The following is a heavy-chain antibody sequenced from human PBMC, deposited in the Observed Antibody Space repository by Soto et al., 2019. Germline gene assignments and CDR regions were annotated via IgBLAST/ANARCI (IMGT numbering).Heavy chain of an antibody. CDR3: ATESGSTYGYFDH. V-gene: IGHV4-30-4*01. D-gene: IGHD5-18*01. Sequence: SETLSLTCTVSGGSIINGDYYWSWIRQPPGKGLEWIGYIYHSGNTYYNPSLKRRVTISVDTSKNQFSLKLSSVTAADTAVYFCATESGSTYGYFDHWGQGTQVTVSS. CDR1: GGSIINGDYY. J-gene: IGHJ4*02. CDR2: IYHSGNT.